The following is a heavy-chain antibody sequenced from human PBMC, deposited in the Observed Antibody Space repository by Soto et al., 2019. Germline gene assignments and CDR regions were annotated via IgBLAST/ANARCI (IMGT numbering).Heavy chain of an antibody. CDR1: GVSISSYY. Sequence: SETLSLTCTVSGVSISSYYWSWIRQPPGKGLEWIGYIYYSGSTTYNPSLKSRVTISLVASKKQFSLKLSSVTAADTAVFYCARGDYGDFDYWGQGTLVTVSS. V-gene: IGHV4-59*01. CDR3: ARGDYGDFDY. CDR2: IYYSGST. D-gene: IGHD4-17*01. J-gene: IGHJ4*02.